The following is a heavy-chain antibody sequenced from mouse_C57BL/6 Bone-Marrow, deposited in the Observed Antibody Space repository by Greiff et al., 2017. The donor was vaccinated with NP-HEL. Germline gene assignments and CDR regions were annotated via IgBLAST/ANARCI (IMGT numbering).Heavy chain of an antibody. CDR1: FFPIPPPS. D-gene: IGHD1-1*01. Sequence: EVQLQEDMAAHVMPFSSFPLSFPSSFFPIPPPSLPFFPPLPSHCLSFILRIDPSNCNTKYAPNFQGKATITADTSSNTAYLQLSSLTSEDTAIYYCVSVVADYFDYWGQGTTLTVSS. CDR2: IDPSNCNT. CDR3: VSVVADYFDY. J-gene: IGHJ2*01. V-gene: IGHV14-3*01.